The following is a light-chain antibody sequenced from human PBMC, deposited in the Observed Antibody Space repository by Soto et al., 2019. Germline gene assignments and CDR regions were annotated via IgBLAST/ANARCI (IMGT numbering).Light chain of an antibody. CDR2: EVN. J-gene: IGLJ3*02. CDR3: SSSAGTNSFVL. Sequence: QSVLTQPPSASGSPGQSVTISCTGTGSDIGGYNSVSWYQQHPGKAPKLMIYEVNKRPLGVPERFSGSKSGNTASLTVSGLQADDEAYYYCSSSAGTNSFVLFGGGTKLTVL. V-gene: IGLV2-8*01. CDR1: GSDIGGYNS.